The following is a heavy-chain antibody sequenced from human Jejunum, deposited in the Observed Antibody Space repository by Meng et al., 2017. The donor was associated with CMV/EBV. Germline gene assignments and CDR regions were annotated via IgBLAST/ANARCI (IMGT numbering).Heavy chain of an antibody. CDR1: DNSITYYA. Sequence: LILSCAASDNSITYYAMDWVRQAPGKGLEWVSAILVDSVTTYYADSVKGRFTISRDNSKNMMYLQMNSLRLEDTAVYFCARRGQVWGQGALVTVSS. J-gene: IGHJ4*02. CDR2: ILVDSVTT. V-gene: IGHV3-23*01. CDR3: ARRGQV.